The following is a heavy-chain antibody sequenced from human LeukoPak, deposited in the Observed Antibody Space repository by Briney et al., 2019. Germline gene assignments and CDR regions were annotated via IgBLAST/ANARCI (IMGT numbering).Heavy chain of an antibody. J-gene: IGHJ5*02. CDR3: ARDRSAAGP. CDR2: IKQDGSEK. CDR1: GFTFSSCW. V-gene: IGHV3-7*01. Sequence: GGSLRLSCAASGFTFSSCWMSWVRQAPGKGLEWVANIKQDGSEKYYVDSVKGRFTISRDNAKNSLYLQMNSLRAEDTAVYYCARDRSAAGPWGQGTLVTVSS. D-gene: IGHD6-13*01.